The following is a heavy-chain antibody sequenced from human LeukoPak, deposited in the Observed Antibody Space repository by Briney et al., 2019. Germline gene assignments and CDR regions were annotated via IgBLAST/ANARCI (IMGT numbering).Heavy chain of an antibody. Sequence: GGSLRLSCAASGFTFSSYGMHWVRQAPGKGLEWVAVISYDGFNPYYADSVKGRFTISRDNSKNTLWLQMSSLRAEDTAVYYCAKVKEMYSSGSYYFDYWGQGTLVTVSS. CDR3: AKVKEMYSSGSYYFDY. CDR1: GFTFSSYG. D-gene: IGHD6-19*01. CDR2: ISYDGFNP. V-gene: IGHV3-30*18. J-gene: IGHJ4*02.